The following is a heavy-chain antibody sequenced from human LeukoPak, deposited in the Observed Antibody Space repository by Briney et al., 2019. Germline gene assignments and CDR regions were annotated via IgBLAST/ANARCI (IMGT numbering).Heavy chain of an antibody. CDR3: AKVTAYYYDSSGYWPYYFDY. CDR2: IHHDGSNK. Sequence: GGSLRLSCAASGFTFSSYGMHWVRQAPGKGLDWVAFIHHDGSNKYYADSVRGRFTISRDNSKNTLYLQMNSLRAEDTAVYYCAKVTAYYYDSSGYWPYYFDYWGQGTLVTVSS. D-gene: IGHD3-22*01. V-gene: IGHV3-30*02. J-gene: IGHJ4*02. CDR1: GFTFSSYG.